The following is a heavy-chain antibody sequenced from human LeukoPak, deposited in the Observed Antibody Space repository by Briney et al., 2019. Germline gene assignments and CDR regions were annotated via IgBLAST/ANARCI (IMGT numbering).Heavy chain of an antibody. CDR3: AREDVEVVSWRYYGMDV. CDR1: GFTFSSYG. V-gene: IGHV3-30*02. D-gene: IGHD5/OR15-5a*01. Sequence: PGGSLRLSCAASGFTFSSYGMHWVRQAPGKGLEWVAFIRYDGSNKYYADSVKGRFTISRDNSKNTLYLQMNSLRAEDTAVYYCAREDVEVVSWRYYGMDVWGQGTTVTVSS. CDR2: IRYDGSNK. J-gene: IGHJ6*02.